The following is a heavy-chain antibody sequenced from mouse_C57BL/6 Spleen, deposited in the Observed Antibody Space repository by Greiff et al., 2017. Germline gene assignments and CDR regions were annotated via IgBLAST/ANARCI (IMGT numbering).Heavy chain of an antibody. CDR3: ARSYYGSSYEYFDV. Sequence: VQLQQSGGDLVKPGGSLKLSCAASGFTFSSYGMSWVRQTPDKRLEWVATISSGGSYTYYPDSVKGRFTISSDNAKNTLYLQMSSLKSEDTAMYYCARSYYGSSYEYFDVWGTGTTVTVSS. V-gene: IGHV5-6*01. D-gene: IGHD1-1*01. CDR1: GFTFSSYG. CDR2: ISSGGSYT. J-gene: IGHJ1*03.